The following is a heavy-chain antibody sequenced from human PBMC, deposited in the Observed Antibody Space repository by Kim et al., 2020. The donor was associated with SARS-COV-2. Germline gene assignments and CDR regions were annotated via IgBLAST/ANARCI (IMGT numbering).Heavy chain of an antibody. D-gene: IGHD3-9*01. V-gene: IGHV3-53*01. Sequence: RFTISRDNSKNTLYLQMNSLRAEDTAVYYCARGTYDILTGYYSTTTAFDIWGQGTMVTVSS. J-gene: IGHJ3*02. CDR3: ARGTYDILTGYYSTTTAFDI.